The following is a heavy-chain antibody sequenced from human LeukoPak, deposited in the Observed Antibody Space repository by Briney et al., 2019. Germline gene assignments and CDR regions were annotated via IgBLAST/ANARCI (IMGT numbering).Heavy chain of an antibody. J-gene: IGHJ5*02. Sequence: ASVKVSCKASGYTFTGYYMHWVRQAPGQGLEWMGGIIPIFGTANYAQKFQGRVTITTDESTSTAYMELSSLRSEDTAVYYCARDPGGWFDPWGQGTLVTVSS. CDR1: GYTFTGYY. CDR2: IIPIFGTA. V-gene: IGHV1-69*05. CDR3: ARDPGGWFDP.